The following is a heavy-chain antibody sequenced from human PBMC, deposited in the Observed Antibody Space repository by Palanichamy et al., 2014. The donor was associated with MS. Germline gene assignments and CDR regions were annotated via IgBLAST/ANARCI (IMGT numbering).Heavy chain of an antibody. D-gene: IGHD3-3*01. CDR1: GYTFSTYW. Sequence: DVQLVQSGAEVKKPGESLKISCKGSGYTFSTYWIGWVRQMPGKGLEWMGITYPGDSTARYNPSFQGQVTISVDKSISAAYLQWSSLKASDTAMYYCSRHTDSGVGALGEYWGQGTLVTVSS. CDR2: TYPGDSTA. CDR3: SRHTDSGVGALGEY. V-gene: IGHV5-51*01. J-gene: IGHJ4*02.